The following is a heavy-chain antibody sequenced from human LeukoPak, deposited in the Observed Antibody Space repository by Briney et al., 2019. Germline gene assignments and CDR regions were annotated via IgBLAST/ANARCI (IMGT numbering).Heavy chain of an antibody. CDR2: MSNSGNT. J-gene: IGHJ4*02. Sequence: SQTLSLTCTVSSGSVTNGGSYWSWLRQHPGKGLEWIGYMSNSGNTYYSPSLKSRISISVYASKNQFSPQLSSVTGADPAVYFRATRPPGSGTFYPYFDHWGQGALVTVPS. D-gene: IGHD3-10*01. CDR1: SGSVTNGGSY. CDR3: ATRPPGSGTFYPYFDH. V-gene: IGHV4-31*03.